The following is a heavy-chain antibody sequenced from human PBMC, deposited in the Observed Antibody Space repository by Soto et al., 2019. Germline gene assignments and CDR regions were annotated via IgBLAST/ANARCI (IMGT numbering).Heavy chain of an antibody. V-gene: IGHV4-59*01. D-gene: IGHD5-12*01. CDR2: IYYSGST. CDR1: GGSISSYY. CDR3: ARDMRRVATITDDAFDI. Sequence: TSETLSLTCTVSGGSISSYYWSWIRQPPGKGLEWIGYIYYSGSTNYNPSLKSRVTISVDTSKNQSSLKLSSVTAADTAVYYCARDMRRVATITDDAFDIWGQGTMVTVSS. J-gene: IGHJ3*02.